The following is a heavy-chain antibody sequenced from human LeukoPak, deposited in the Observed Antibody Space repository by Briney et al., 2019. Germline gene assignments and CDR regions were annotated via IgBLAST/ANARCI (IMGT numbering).Heavy chain of an antibody. CDR1: GFTFDGYA. CDR3: AKGTLGDYRAGPDY. J-gene: IGHJ4*02. D-gene: IGHD4-17*01. V-gene: IGHV3-43D*03. CDR2: ISWDGGST. Sequence: PGGSLRLSCAASGFTFDGYAMHWVRQVPGKGLEWVSFISWDGGSTYYADSVKGRFTISRDNSKNSLYLRMNSLRAEDTALYYCAKGTLGDYRAGPDYWGRGTLVTVSS.